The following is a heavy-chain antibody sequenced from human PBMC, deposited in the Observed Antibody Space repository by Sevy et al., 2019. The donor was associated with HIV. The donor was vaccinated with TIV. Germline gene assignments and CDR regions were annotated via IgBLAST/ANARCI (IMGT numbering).Heavy chain of an antibody. J-gene: IGHJ5*01. V-gene: IGHV4-59*13. D-gene: IGHD3-22*01. CDR1: GGSISSYY. Sequence: SETLSLTCTVSGGSISSYYWSWIRQPPGKGLEWIGYLYYSGSTNYNPSLRSRVIMSVDTSKNQFSLKLSSVTAADTAVYYCARGDYDGSGRRWGQWFDSWGQGTLVTVSS. CDR2: LYYSGST. CDR3: ARGDYDGSGRRWGQWFDS.